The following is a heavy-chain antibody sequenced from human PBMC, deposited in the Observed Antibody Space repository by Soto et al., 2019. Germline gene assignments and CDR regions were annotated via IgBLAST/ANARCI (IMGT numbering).Heavy chain of an antibody. D-gene: IGHD3-10*01. CDR1: GYTFTGYY. CDR3: ARDPRYYGSETSRACGMYV. J-gene: IGHJ6*02. V-gene: IGHV1-2*04. Sequence: ASVKVSCKASGYTFTGYYMHWVRQAPGQGLEWMGWINPNSGGTNYAQKFQGWVTMTRDTSISTAYMELSRLRSDDTAVYYCARDPRYYGSETSRACGMYVWGQGTTVTVS. CDR2: INPNSGGT.